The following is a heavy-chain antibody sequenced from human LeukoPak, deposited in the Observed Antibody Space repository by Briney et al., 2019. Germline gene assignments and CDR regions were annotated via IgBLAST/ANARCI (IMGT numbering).Heavy chain of an antibody. D-gene: IGHD6-19*01. Sequence: SETLSLTCAVYGGSFSGYYWSWIRQPPGKGLEWIREINHSGSTNYNPSLKSRVTISVDTSKNQLSMKLSSVTAADTAVYYCARGSRGIGSSGWYYFDYWGQGTLVTVSS. CDR3: ARGSRGIGSSGWYYFDY. CDR1: GGSFSGYY. CDR2: INHSGST. J-gene: IGHJ4*02. V-gene: IGHV4-34*01.